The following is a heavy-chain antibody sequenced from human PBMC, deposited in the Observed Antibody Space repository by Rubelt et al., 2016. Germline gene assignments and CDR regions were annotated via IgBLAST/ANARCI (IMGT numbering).Heavy chain of an antibody. J-gene: IGHJ6*02. D-gene: IGHD4-17*01. Sequence: QVQLQESGPGLVKPSETLSLTCTVSGGSISSYYWSWIRQPPGKGLEWIGEINHSGSTNYNPSLKIRLTISVDTSKNQFSLKLSSVTAADTAVYYCARAYGDYYYGMDVWGQGTTVTVSS. CDR1: GGSISSYY. V-gene: IGHV4-59*01. CDR2: INHSGST. CDR3: ARAYGDYYYGMDV.